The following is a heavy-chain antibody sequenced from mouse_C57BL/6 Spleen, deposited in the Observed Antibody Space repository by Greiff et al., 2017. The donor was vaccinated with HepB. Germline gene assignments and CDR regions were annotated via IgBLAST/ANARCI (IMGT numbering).Heavy chain of an antibody. CDR3: ARWVRGITTRYFDV. V-gene: IGHV1-18*01. J-gene: IGHJ1*03. Sequence: EVQRVESGPELVKPGASVKIPCKASGYTFTDYNMDWVKQSHGKSLEWIGDINPNNGGTIYNQKFKGKATLTVDKSSSTAYMELRSLTSEDTAVYYCARWVRGITTRYFDVWGTGTTVTVSS. CDR1: GYTFTDYN. D-gene: IGHD1-1*01. CDR2: INPNNGGT.